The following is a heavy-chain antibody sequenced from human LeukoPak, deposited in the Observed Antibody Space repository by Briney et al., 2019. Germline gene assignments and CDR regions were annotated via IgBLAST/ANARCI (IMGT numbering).Heavy chain of an antibody. Sequence: ASEKVSCKVSGYTLTELSMHWVRQAPGKGLEWMGGFDPEDGETIYAQKFQGRVTMTEDTSTDTAYMELSSLRSEDTAVYYCATDLHGDYSSSIFDYWGQGTLVTVSS. J-gene: IGHJ4*02. CDR2: FDPEDGET. D-gene: IGHD4-17*01. V-gene: IGHV1-24*01. CDR1: GYTLTELS. CDR3: ATDLHGDYSSSIFDY.